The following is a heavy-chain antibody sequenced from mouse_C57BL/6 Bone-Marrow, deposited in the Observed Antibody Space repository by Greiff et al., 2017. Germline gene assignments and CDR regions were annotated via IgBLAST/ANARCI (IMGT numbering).Heavy chain of an antibody. J-gene: IGHJ3*01. CDR3: ARGLRLLAY. Sequence: QVQLKQPGAELVKPGASVKLSCKASGYTFTSYWMHWVKQRPGQGLEWIGMIHPNSGSTNYNEKFKSKATLTVDKSSSTAYMQLSSLTSEDSAVYYCARGLRLLAYWGQGTLVTVSA. CDR1: GYTFTSYW. V-gene: IGHV1-64*01. D-gene: IGHD3-2*02. CDR2: IHPNSGST.